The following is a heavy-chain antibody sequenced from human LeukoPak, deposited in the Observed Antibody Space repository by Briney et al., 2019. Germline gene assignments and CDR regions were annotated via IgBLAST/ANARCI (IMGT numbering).Heavy chain of an antibody. CDR2: ISSDRTTI. CDR3: AGQKGMDY. V-gene: IGHV3-48*02. J-gene: IGHJ4*02. CDR1: GFTFSSYT. Sequence: PGGSLRLSCAASGFTFSSYTMSWVRQAPGKGLEWVSSISSDRTTILYADSVKGRFTISRDNAQNSRYLQMNSLRDEDTAVYYCAGQKGMDYWGQGTLVIVSS.